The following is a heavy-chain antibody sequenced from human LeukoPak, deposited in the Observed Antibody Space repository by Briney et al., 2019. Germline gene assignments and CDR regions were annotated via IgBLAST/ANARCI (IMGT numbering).Heavy chain of an antibody. CDR3: ARIAYCTNGVCYGFDY. CDR1: GGSFRGYY. D-gene: IGHD2-8*01. Sequence: SETLSLTCAVYGGSFRGYYWSWIRQPPGKGLEWIGEINHSGSTNYNPSLKSRVTISVDTSKNQFSLKLSSVTAADTAVYYCARIAYCTNGVCYGFDYWGQGTLVTVSS. CDR2: INHSGST. J-gene: IGHJ4*02. V-gene: IGHV4-34*01.